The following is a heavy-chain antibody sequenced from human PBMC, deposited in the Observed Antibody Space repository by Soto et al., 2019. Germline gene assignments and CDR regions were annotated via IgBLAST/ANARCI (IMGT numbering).Heavy chain of an antibody. CDR1: GFTFDDYG. CDR3: AKDRWARDSIGV. J-gene: IGHJ6*02. CDR2: ITWNSATI. V-gene: IGHV3-9*01. Sequence: GGSLRLSCAASGFTFDDYGMHWVRQGPGKGLAWVSGITWNSATIGYAASVKGRFTISRDNAKNSLYPQMSSLTTEDTAVYYCAKDRWARDSIGVWGQGTTVTVSS.